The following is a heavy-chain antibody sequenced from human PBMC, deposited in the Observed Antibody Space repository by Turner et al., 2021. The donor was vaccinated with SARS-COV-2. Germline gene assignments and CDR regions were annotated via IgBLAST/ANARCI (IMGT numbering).Heavy chain of an antibody. J-gene: IGHJ4*02. CDR3: ERDRSITVTTIGIDY. D-gene: IGHD4-17*01. CDR2: ISSSGSTI. CDR1: GFTFSSYE. Sequence: EVQLVESGGGLVQPGGSLRLSCAASGFTFSSYEMNWVRQAPGKGLGWVSYISSSGSTIYYADSVKGRFTISRDKAKNSLYLQMNSLRAEDTAVYYCERDRSITVTTIGIDYWGQGTLVTVSS. V-gene: IGHV3-48*03.